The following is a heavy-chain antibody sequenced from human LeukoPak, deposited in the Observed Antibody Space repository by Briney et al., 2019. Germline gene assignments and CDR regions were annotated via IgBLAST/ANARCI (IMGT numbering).Heavy chain of an antibody. Sequence: GGSLRLSCAASGFTFSSYSMNWVRQAPGKGLEWVSYISSSSSTIYYADSVKGRFTISRDNAKNSLYLQMNSLRAEDTAAYYCARDPHYYGSGSYYDYWGQGTLVTVSS. V-gene: IGHV3-48*01. D-gene: IGHD3-10*01. CDR2: ISSSSSTI. J-gene: IGHJ4*02. CDR1: GFTFSSYS. CDR3: ARDPHYYGSGSYYDY.